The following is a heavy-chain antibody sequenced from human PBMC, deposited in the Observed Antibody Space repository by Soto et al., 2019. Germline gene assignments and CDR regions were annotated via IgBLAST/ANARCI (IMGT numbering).Heavy chain of an antibody. J-gene: IGHJ4*02. D-gene: IGHD3-3*01. CDR1: GFPFSSYS. CDR2: ISSSSSYI. V-gene: IGHV3-21*01. CDR3: ASDVTYYDFWSGYHAPY. Sequence: GGSLRLSCAASGFPFSSYSMNWVRQAPGKGLEWVSSISSSSSYIYYADSVKGRFTISRDNAKNSLYLQMNSLRAEDTAVYYCASDVTYYDFWSGYHAPYWGQGTLVTVSS.